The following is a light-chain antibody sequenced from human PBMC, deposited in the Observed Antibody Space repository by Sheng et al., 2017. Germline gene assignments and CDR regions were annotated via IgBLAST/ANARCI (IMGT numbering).Light chain of an antibody. Sequence: EIQMTQSPSSLSASVGDRVTITCRASQGIRDYLAWYQQKPGKVPQLLIYGASTLQSGVSPRFSGSGSGTDFTLTISSLQPEDVATYYCQKYNSAPRTFGPGTKVDIK. CDR1: QGIRDY. CDR3: QKYNSAPRT. CDR2: GAS. V-gene: IGKV1-27*01. J-gene: IGKJ3*01.